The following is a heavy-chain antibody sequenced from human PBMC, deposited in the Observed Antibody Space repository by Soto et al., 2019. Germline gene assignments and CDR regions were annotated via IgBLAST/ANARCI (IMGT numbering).Heavy chain of an antibody. Sequence: PSETLSLTCAFYVVSFSGYYWSCIRHPPGKGLEWIGEINHSGSTNYNPSLKSRVTISVDTSKNQFSLKLSSVTAADTAVYYCARGLIEQKPARGWFEAWGQGTLVIVSS. CDR3: ARGLIEQKPARGWFEA. CDR1: VVSFSGYY. V-gene: IGHV4-34*01. CDR2: INHSGST. D-gene: IGHD6-13*01. J-gene: IGHJ5*02.